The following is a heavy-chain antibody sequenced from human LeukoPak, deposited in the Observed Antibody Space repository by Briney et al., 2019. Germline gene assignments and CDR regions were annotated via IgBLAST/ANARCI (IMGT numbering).Heavy chain of an antibody. Sequence: SETLSLTCTVSGGSISTNYWSWIRQPAGKGLEWIGRIYNSGNTNYSPSLESRATMSASTSKNQFSLKLSSVTAADTAVYYCARGTFDSSGYYLFDYWGQGTLVTVSS. V-gene: IGHV4-4*07. CDR3: ARGTFDSSGYYLFDY. D-gene: IGHD3-22*01. CDR2: IYNSGNT. J-gene: IGHJ4*02. CDR1: GGSISTNY.